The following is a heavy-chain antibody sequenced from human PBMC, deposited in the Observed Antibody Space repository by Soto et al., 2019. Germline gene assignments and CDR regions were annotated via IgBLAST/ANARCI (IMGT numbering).Heavy chain of an antibody. CDR3: ARSVVPAARLRGSH. CDR2: ISYDGSNK. CDR1: GFTFSSYA. J-gene: IGHJ4*02. V-gene: IGHV3-30-3*01. Sequence: QVQLVESGGGVVQPGRSLRLSCAASGFTFSSYAMHWVRQAPGKGLEWVAVISYDGSNKYYADSVKGRFTISRDNSKNPLYLQRNSLRAEDTAVYYCARSVVPAARLRGSHWGQGTLVTVSS. D-gene: IGHD2-2*01.